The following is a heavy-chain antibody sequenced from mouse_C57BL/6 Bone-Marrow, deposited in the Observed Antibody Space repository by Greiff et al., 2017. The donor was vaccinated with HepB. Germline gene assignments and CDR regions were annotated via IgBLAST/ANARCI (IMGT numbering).Heavy chain of an antibody. V-gene: IGHV5-6*01. CDR2: ISSGGSYT. CDR1: GFTFSSYG. CDR3: ARLYSPMDY. J-gene: IGHJ4*01. Sequence: EVMLVESGGDLVKPGGSLKLSCAASGFTFSSYGMSWVRQTPDKRLEWVATISSGGSYTYYPDSVKGRFTISRDNAKNTLYLQMSSLKSEDTAMYYCARLYSPMDYWGQGTSVTVSS.